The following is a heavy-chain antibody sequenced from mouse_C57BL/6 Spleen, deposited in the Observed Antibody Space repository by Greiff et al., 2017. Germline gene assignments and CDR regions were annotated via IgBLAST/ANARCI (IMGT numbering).Heavy chain of an antibody. CDR3: ARGYGSSFDCDY. J-gene: IGHJ2*01. CDR2: IYPSDSET. V-gene: IGHV1-61*01. D-gene: IGHD1-1*01. CDR1: GYTFTSYW. Sequence: QVQLQQPGAELVRPGSSVKLSCKASGYTFTSYWMDWVKQRPGQGLEWIGNIYPSDSETHYNQKFKDKATLTVDKSSSTAYMQLSSLTSEDSAVYYCARGYGSSFDCDYWGQGTTLTVSS.